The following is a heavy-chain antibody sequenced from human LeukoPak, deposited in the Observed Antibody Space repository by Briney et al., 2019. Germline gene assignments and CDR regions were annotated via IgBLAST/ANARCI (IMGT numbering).Heavy chain of an antibody. D-gene: IGHD6-13*01. J-gene: IGHJ4*02. Sequence: GGSLRLSCTASGFTFGDHAMSWVRQTPGKGLEWVAVISYDGSNKYHADSVEGRFTISRDNSKNTLYLQMNSLRAEDTAVYYCAREAGIAAAGPLFDYWGQGTLVTVSS. CDR2: ISYDGSNK. CDR3: AREAGIAAAGPLFDY. V-gene: IGHV3-30*04. CDR1: GFTFGDHA.